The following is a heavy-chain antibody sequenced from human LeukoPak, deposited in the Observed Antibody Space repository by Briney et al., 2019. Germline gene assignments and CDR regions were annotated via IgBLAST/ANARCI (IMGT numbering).Heavy chain of an antibody. J-gene: IGHJ5*02. Sequence: SETLSLICSVSGGSISSCYWSWIRQPPGKGLVWIGYKYYSGSTNYNPSLKSRVPISVDTSKTQFSLKLSSVTAADTAVYYCARRLGYCSGGSRYSENWFDPWGQGTLVTVSS. CDR2: KYYSGST. D-gene: IGHD2-15*01. CDR1: GGSISSCY. V-gene: IGHV4-59*01. CDR3: ARRLGYCSGGSRYSENWFDP.